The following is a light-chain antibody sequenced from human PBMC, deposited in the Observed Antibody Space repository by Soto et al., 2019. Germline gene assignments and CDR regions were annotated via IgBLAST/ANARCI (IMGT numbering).Light chain of an antibody. CDR2: DVS. Sequence: QSVLTQPASVSGSPGQSITISCTGTSSDVGAYNYVSWCQQHPGKAPKLMIYDVSHRPSGVSSRFSGSKSGNTASLTISGLQAEDEADYYCASYTDSTIVMFGGGTKVTVL. CDR1: SSDVGAYNY. J-gene: IGLJ3*02. V-gene: IGLV2-14*01. CDR3: ASYTDSTIVM.